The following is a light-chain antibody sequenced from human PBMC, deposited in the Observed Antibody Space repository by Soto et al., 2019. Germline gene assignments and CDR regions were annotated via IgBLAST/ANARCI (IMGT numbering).Light chain of an antibody. CDR2: AAS. Sequence: DIEMTQSPSSLYESVGARVTNTCLASQSISSYLNWYQQKPGKAPKLLIYAASSLQSGVPSRFSGSGSGTDFTLTISRLEAADFAVYYCQQYDSSPRTFGQGTKVDIK. CDR3: QQYDSSPRT. V-gene: IGKV1-39*01. J-gene: IGKJ1*01. CDR1: QSISSY.